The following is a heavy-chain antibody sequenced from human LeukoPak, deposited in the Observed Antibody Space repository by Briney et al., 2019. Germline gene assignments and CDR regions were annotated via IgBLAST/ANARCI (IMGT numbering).Heavy chain of an antibody. D-gene: IGHD5-18*01. CDR3: ARHARSGRGYTYGVFDY. CDR2: INPGDSDI. CDR1: GSIFTSYW. V-gene: IGHV5-51*01. J-gene: IGHJ4*02. Sequence: GESPQISRKGSGSIFTSYWNGGVRQGPGKGVEGMGIINPGDSDIRDSPSFHGHVTISADNSISTAYLQWSSLKASDTAIYSCARHARSGRGYTYGVFDYWGQGTLVTVSS.